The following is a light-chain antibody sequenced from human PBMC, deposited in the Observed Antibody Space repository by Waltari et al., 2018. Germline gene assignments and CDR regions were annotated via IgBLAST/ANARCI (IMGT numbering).Light chain of an antibody. CDR2: GVS. CDR1: NIDIGGYNY. V-gene: IGLV2-14*03. Sequence: QSALTQPASLSGSPRQSITISCTGTNIDIGGYNYLPWYQHHSGKAPKLMIFGVSDRPSGVSNRFSGSKSGNTASLTISELQADDEADYYCSSFTSSATWVFGGGTKLTVL. J-gene: IGLJ3*02. CDR3: SSFTSSATWV.